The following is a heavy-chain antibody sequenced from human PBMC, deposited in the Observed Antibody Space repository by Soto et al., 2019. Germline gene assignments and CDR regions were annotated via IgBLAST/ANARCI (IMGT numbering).Heavy chain of an antibody. CDR2: IKSKTDGGTT. CDR1: GFTFSNAW. D-gene: IGHD7-27*01. CDR3: TTDPREGQLGKISPLKARYYFDY. Sequence: GGSLRLSCAASGFTFSNAWMNWVRQAPGKGLEWVGRIKSKTDGGTTDYAAPVKGRFTISRDDSKNTLYLQMNSLKTEDTAVYYCTTDPREGQLGKISPLKARYYFDYWGQGTLVTVSS. J-gene: IGHJ4*02. V-gene: IGHV3-15*07.